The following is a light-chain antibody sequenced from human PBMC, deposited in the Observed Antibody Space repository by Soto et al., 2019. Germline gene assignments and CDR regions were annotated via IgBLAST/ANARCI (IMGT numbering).Light chain of an antibody. CDR2: DAS. Sequence: SVLSQSPRTLSLSPGERATLSCRSSQSVSSSFLAWYHQKPGQPPRLLIYDASTRATGIPARFSGSGSGTDFTLTISSLEPEDFAVYYCQQRSNWPITFGQGTRLEIK. V-gene: IGKV3D-20*02. CDR3: QQRSNWPIT. J-gene: IGKJ5*01. CDR1: QSVSSSF.